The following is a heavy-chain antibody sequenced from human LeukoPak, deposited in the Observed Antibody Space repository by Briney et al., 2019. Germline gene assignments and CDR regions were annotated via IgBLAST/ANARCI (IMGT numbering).Heavy chain of an antibody. CDR3: AKNGGSQCYSHLDS. D-gene: IGHD2-15*01. CDR1: GFTFSSYA. Sequence: GGSLRLSCAASGFTFSSYAMSWVRQAPGKGLEWVSGTSGSGGSTYYAGSVKGRFTISRDNSKNTLYLQMNSLRVEDTTVYYCAKNGGSQCYSHLDSWGQGTLVTVSS. V-gene: IGHV3-23*01. J-gene: IGHJ4*02. CDR2: TSGSGGST.